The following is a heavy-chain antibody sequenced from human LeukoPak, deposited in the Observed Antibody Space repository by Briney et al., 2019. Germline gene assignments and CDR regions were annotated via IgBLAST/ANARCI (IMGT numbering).Heavy chain of an antibody. J-gene: IGHJ1*01. D-gene: IGHD3-10*01. CDR2: IYYSGYT. CDR1: GGSISSSSYY. CDR3: ARHRGEYFQD. Sequence: SETLSLTCTVSGGSISSSSYYWGWIRQPTAKGLEWIGSIYYSGYTYYNSSLKSRVIISVDTSKNYFSLKLTSVTAADTAVYYCARHRGEYFQDWGQGTLVTVSS. V-gene: IGHV4-39*01.